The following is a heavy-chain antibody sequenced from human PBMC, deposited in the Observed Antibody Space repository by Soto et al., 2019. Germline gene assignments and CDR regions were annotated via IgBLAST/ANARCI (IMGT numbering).Heavy chain of an antibody. V-gene: IGHV3-72*01. J-gene: IGHJ4*02. CDR2: SRDKPQGYST. Sequence: SLRLSCSGSVVTLSDHYIDWLRQAPGKGLEWVGRSRDKPQGYSTTYAASVKGRFTASRDESKNSAYLQMNSLKTEDTAVYYCVRATYFSDSSGYTRCLDYWGQGTLVTVSS. CDR1: VVTLSDHY. CDR3: VRATYFSDSSGYTRCLDY. D-gene: IGHD3-22*01.